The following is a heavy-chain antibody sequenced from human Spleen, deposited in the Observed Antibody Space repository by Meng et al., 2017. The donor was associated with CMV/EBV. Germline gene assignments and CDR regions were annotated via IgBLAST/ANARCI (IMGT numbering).Heavy chain of an antibody. CDR1: RTFSSYA. V-gene: IGHV1-69*05. D-gene: IGHD6-6*01. CDR2: IIPFFGTG. Sequence: RTFSSYAIRWVRQAPGQGLEWMGGIIPFFGTGNYAQHFQGRVTFTTDESMNTAFMELSSLRSEDTAVYYCARSRVPGYRSSFYYFDYWGQGTLVTVSS. CDR3: ARSRVPGYRSSFYYFDY. J-gene: IGHJ4*02.